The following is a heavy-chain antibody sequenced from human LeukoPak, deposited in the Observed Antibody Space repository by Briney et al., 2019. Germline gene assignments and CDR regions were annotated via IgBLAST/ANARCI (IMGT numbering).Heavy chain of an antibody. CDR1: GFTFSSYE. V-gene: IGHV3-48*03. CDR3: ARITINGNAFDI. CDR2: ISSLCTTI. J-gene: IGHJ3*02. Sequence: RPGGSLRLSCAASGFTFSSYEMRWVRQAPGKGRELVSYISSLCTTIYYAVSVKGRFTISRDNAKNSLYLQMNSLRAEDTAVYYCARITINGNAFDIWGQGTMVTVSS. D-gene: IGHD1-20*01.